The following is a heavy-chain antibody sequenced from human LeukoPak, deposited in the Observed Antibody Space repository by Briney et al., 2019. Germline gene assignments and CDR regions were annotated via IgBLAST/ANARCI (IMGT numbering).Heavy chain of an antibody. CDR1: GGSINYYY. V-gene: IGHV4-4*07. D-gene: IGHD5-12*01. CDR3: ARQYSAYLYNGFDP. Sequence: PSETLSLTCTVSGGSINYYYWSWIRQPAGKGLEWIGHIYSSGSTNYNPSLKSRVTMSVDTSKNQFSLKLSSVTAADTAIYYCARQYSAYLYNGFDPWGQGTLVTVSS. CDR2: IYSSGST. J-gene: IGHJ5*02.